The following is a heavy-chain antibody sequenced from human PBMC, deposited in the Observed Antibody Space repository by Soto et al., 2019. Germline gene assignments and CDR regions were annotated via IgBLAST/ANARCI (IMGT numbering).Heavy chain of an antibody. D-gene: IGHD3-22*01. CDR3: ARERYYDSSGLDY. J-gene: IGHJ4*02. Sequence: PSETLSLTCTVSGGSISSGDYYWSWIRQPPGKGLEWIGYIYYSGSTYYNPSLKSRVTISVDTSKNQFSLKLSFVTAVDTAVYYCARERYYDSSGLDYWGQGTLVTVSS. CDR2: IYYSGST. V-gene: IGHV4-30-4*01. CDR1: GGSISSGDYY.